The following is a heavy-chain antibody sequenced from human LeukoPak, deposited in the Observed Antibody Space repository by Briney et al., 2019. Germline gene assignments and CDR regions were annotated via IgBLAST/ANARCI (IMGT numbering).Heavy chain of an antibody. CDR3: ARLYYYDDSGIAD. CDR2: IKKDGSEK. CDR1: GFTFSSYW. J-gene: IGHJ4*02. D-gene: IGHD3-22*01. Sequence: SGGSLRLSCAASGFTFSSYWMSWVRQAPGKGLEWVVNIKKDGSEKYYVDSVKGRFTISRDNAKNSVYLQMNSLRAEDTAVYYCARLYYYDDSGIADWGQGTLVTVSS. V-gene: IGHV3-7*01.